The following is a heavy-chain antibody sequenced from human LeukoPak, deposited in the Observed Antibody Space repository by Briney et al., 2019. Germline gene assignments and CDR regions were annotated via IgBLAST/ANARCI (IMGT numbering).Heavy chain of an antibody. J-gene: IGHJ4*02. Sequence: ASVKVSCKASEYTFTSYRMNWVRQAPGQGLEWMGWINTNTGNPTYAQAFTGRFVFSLDTSVSTAYLQINSLKAEDTAAYYCARGGSSWYDFWGQGTLVTVSS. V-gene: IGHV7-4-1*02. CDR3: ARGGSSWYDF. CDR2: INTNTGNP. D-gene: IGHD6-13*01. CDR1: EYTFTSYR.